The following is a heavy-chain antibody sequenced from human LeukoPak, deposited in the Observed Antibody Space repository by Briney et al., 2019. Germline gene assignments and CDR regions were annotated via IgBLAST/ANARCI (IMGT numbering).Heavy chain of an antibody. V-gene: IGHV3-30*18. J-gene: IGHJ5*02. D-gene: IGHD3-9*01. CDR1: GLTFSNYG. CDR3: AKDMYDILTGYDIGRDNWFDP. Sequence: GGSLRLSCTAPGLTFSNYGMPWVRQAPGRGLEREEVISYDGSNNYYAASVKGRFTISRDNFKNTPYLQMNSLRAEDTAVYYCAKDMYDILTGYDIGRDNWFDPWGQGTLVSVSS. CDR2: ISYDGSNN.